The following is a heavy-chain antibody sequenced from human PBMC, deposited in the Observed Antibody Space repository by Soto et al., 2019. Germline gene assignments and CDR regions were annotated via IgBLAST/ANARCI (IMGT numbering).Heavy chain of an antibody. CDR2: ISSSSSTI. V-gene: IGHV3-48*01. CDR3: ARHPERIAEIGWFDP. D-gene: IGHD6-13*01. Sequence: QAPGKGLEWVSYISSSSSTIYYADSVKGRFTISRDKAKKSLYLQMNSLRAEDTAVYYCARHPERIAEIGWFDPWGQGTLVTVSS. J-gene: IGHJ5*02.